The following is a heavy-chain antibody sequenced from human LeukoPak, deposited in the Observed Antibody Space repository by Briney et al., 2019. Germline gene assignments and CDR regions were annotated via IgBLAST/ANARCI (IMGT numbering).Heavy chain of an antibody. Sequence: ASVKVSCKASGYTFTSYGISWVRQAPGQGLEWMGWINPNSGGTNYAQKFQGRVTMTRDTSISTAYMELSRLRSDDTAVYYCARGDSSGYNDYWGQGTLVTVSS. D-gene: IGHD3-22*01. J-gene: IGHJ4*02. V-gene: IGHV1-2*02. CDR2: INPNSGGT. CDR3: ARGDSSGYNDY. CDR1: GYTFTSYG.